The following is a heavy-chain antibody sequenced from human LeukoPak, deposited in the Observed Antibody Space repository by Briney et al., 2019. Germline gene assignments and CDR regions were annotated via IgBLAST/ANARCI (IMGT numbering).Heavy chain of an antibody. J-gene: IGHJ4*02. CDR3: AKESGKFDY. Sequence: GGSLRLSCAASGFTFSTYWMHWVRQAPGKGLEWVSLISADGGSTFSADSVKGRFSISRDNSKNSLYLQMNSLRSEDTAMYYCAKESGKFDYWGQGTLVAVFS. CDR2: ISADGGST. CDR1: GFTFSTYW. V-gene: IGHV3-43*02.